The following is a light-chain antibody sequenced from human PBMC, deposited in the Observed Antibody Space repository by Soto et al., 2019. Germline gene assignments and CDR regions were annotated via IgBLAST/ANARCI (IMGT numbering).Light chain of an antibody. CDR3: CSYAGRSIDV. V-gene: IGLV2-23*01. J-gene: IGLJ1*01. Sequence: QSVLTQPASVSGSPGQSITISCTGTSSDIGTYNLVSWYQQFPGKAPKVIIYDDNKRPSGVSNRFSGSRSGNSASLTISGLQAEDEAEYSCCSYAGRSIDVFGSGTKLTVL. CDR1: SSDIGTYNL. CDR2: DDN.